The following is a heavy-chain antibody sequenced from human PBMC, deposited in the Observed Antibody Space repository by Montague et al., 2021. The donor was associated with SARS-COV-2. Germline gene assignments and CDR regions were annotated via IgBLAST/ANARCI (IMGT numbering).Heavy chain of an antibody. J-gene: IGHJ3*02. V-gene: IGHV4-59*01. CDR2: IYYSGST. Sequence: SETLSLTCTVSSGSISSYYWSWIRQPPGKGLEWIGYIYYSGSTNYNPSLKSRVTISVDTSKNQFSLELSSVTAADTAVYYCARGAGYSSSWYLAFEIWGQGTMVTVSS. CDR1: SGSISSYY. CDR3: ARGAGYSSSWYLAFEI. D-gene: IGHD6-13*01.